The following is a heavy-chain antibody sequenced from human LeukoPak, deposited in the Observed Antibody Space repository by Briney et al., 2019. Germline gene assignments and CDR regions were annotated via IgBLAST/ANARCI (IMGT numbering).Heavy chain of an antibody. V-gene: IGHV4-4*09. D-gene: IGHD5-18*01. Sequence: SETLSLTCTVSGGSISSYCWSWIRQPPGKGLEWIGYIYTSGSANYNPSLMSRVTTSVDTSKNKFSLKLSSVTAADTAVYYCARGLRASYGPYNYYYMDVWGKGTTVTVSS. CDR2: IYTSGSA. CDR1: GGSISSYC. CDR3: ARGLRASYGPYNYYYMDV. J-gene: IGHJ6*03.